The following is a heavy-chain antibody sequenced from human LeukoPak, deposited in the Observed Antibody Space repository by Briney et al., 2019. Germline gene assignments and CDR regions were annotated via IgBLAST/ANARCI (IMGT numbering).Heavy chain of an antibody. Sequence: LETLSLTCTVSGGSISSYYWSWIRQPPGKGLEWIWYIYNSGSTNYNPSLKSRVTISVDTSKNQFYLKMNSVTAADTAEYYCARRVVEAAVITKRNWLDPWGQGTLVTVSS. V-gene: IGHV4-4*08. D-gene: IGHD3-3*01. J-gene: IGHJ5*02. CDR3: ARRVVEAAVITKRNWLDP. CDR1: GGSISSYY. CDR2: IYNSGST.